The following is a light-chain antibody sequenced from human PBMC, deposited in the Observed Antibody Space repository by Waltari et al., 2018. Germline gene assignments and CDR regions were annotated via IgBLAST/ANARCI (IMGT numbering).Light chain of an antibody. J-gene: IGKJ1*01. Sequence: DIQMTQSPSSLSASVGDKVTITCRASQGISSWLAWYQQKPGKAPKLLIYAASSLQSGVTSRFSCSGSGTDYTLTISSLQPEDFATYYCQQGYNTPRTFGQGTKVEIK. V-gene: IGKV1-12*01. CDR2: AAS. CDR3: QQGYNTPRT. CDR1: QGISSW.